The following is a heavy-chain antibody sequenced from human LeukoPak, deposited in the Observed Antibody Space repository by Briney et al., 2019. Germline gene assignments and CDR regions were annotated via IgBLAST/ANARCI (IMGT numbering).Heavy chain of an antibody. CDR1: TSR. V-gene: IGHV1-18*01. J-gene: IGHJ4*02. CDR2: IGTYGGNT. CDR3: ARDLWNFYDDSGYNRDFDF. D-gene: IGHD3-22*01. Sequence: ASVKVSCKATSRISWVRQAPGQGPEWMGWIGTYGGNTYYAQKFQGRITVTTDKYTSTVYKELRILRSDDTVVYYCARDLWNFYDDSGYNRDFDFWGQGTLVTVSS.